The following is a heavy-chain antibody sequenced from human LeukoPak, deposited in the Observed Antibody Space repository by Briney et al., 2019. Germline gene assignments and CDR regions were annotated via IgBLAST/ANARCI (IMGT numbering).Heavy chain of an antibody. J-gene: IGHJ4*02. D-gene: IGHD4-11*01. CDR3: VRDGVGFNDYTYYFDK. CDR1: GFIFSSYA. V-gene: IGHV3-64D*06. CDR2: LSPNGGAT. Sequence: GGSLRLSCSASGFIFSSYALHWVRQAPGKGLEHVATLSPNGGATHLADSVKGRFTMSRDNSKNTLSLQMSSLRVEDTAVYYCVRDGVGFNDYTYYFDKWGQGTRVTVSS.